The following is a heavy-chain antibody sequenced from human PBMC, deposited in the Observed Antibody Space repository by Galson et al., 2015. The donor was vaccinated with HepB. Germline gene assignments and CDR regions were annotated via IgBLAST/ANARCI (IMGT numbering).Heavy chain of an antibody. Sequence: SLRLSCAASGFTFTRYAMTWVRQAPGKGLEWVSSITSSGGNTYYTAAGKGRFTIARDNSKNTLSLQLNSLRVEDTAVYYCAKDGIMVANNPYHFHYWGQGTLVTVSS. V-gene: IGHV3-23*01. CDR2: ITSSGGNT. CDR3: AKDGIMVANNPYHFHY. CDR1: GFTFTRYA. D-gene: IGHD2-15*01. J-gene: IGHJ4*02.